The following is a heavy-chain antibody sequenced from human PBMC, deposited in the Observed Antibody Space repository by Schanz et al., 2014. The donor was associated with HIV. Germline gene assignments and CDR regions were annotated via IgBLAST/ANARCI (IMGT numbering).Heavy chain of an antibody. J-gene: IGHJ6*02. D-gene: IGHD2-21*02. V-gene: IGHV1-69*01. Sequence: QVKLVQSGAEVKKPGSSVKVFCKTLGGTFRTYAVSWVRQAPGQGLEWMGGIVPIFGTTNYAQRFQGRVSITADESTSTAYIELRGLRSEDTAVYYFTRAYCGADCSRFYYYGTDVWGQGTTVTVSS. CDR2: IVPIFGTT. CDR3: TRAYCGADCSRFYYYGTDV. CDR1: GGTFRTYA.